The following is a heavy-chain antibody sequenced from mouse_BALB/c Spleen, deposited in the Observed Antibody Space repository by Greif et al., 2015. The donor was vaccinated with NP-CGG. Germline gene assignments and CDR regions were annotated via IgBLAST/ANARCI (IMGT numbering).Heavy chain of an antibody. CDR2: IWRGGST. V-gene: IGHV2-5*01. D-gene: IGHD2-4*01. J-gene: IGHJ4*01. Sequence: VQLQQSGPGLVQPSQSLSITCTVSGFSLTSYGVHWVRQSPGKGLEWLGVIWRGGSTDYNAAFMSRLSITKDNSKSQVFFKMNSLQADDTAIYYCAKKMRDYDVDLGAMDYWGQGTSVTVSS. CDR3: AKKMRDYDVDLGAMDY. CDR1: GFSLTSYG.